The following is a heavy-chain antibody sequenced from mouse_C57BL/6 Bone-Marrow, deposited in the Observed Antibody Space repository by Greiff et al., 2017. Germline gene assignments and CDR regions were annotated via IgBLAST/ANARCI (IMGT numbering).Heavy chain of an antibody. CDR2: IYPRSGNT. D-gene: IGHD1-1*01. V-gene: IGHV1-81*01. J-gene: IGHJ2*01. CDR3: ARGIYYCGSGPYFDY. CDR1: GYTFTSYG. Sequence: QVQLQQSGAELARPGASVKLSCKASGYTFTSYGISWVKQRTGQGLEWIGEIYPRSGNTYYNEKFKGKATLTADKSSSTAYMELRSLTSEDSAVYFCARGIYYCGSGPYFDYWGQGTTLTVSS.